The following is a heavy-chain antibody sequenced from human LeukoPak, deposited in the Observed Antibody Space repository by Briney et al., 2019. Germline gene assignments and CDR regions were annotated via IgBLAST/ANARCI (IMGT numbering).Heavy chain of an antibody. Sequence: SETLSLTCTVSGGSISSSSYYWGWIRQPPGKGLEWIGSIYYSGSTYYNPSLKSRVTISVDTSKNQFSLKLSSVTAADTAVYYCARSGGYCSSTSCYGPLRYWGQGTLVTVSS. CDR1: GGSISSSSYY. J-gene: IGHJ4*02. D-gene: IGHD2-2*01. V-gene: IGHV4-39*07. CDR3: ARSGGYCSSTSCYGPLRY. CDR2: IYYSGST.